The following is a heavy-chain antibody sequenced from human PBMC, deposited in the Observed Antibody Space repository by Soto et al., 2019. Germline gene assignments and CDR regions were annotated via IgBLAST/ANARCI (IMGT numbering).Heavy chain of an antibody. CDR1: GGSVSSGSYY. V-gene: IGHV4-61*01. Sequence: PSETLSLTCTVSGGSVSSGSYYWSWIRQPPGKGLEWIGYIYFSGSTNYNPSLKSRVTISIDMSKNQFSLKLSSVTAADTAVYYCARERLIPPSGTYYYYAMDVWGRGTTVTVSS. D-gene: IGHD1-1*01. CDR2: IYFSGST. CDR3: ARERLIPPSGTYYYYAMDV. J-gene: IGHJ6*02.